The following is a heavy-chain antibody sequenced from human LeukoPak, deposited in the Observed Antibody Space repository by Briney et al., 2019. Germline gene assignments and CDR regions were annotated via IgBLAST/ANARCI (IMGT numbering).Heavy chain of an antibody. D-gene: IGHD2-15*01. CDR1: GGSFSGYY. Sequence: SETLSLTCAVYGGSFSGYYWSWIRQPPGKGLEWIGEINHSGSTNYNPSLKSRVTIPVDTSKNQFSLKLSSVTAADTAVYYCARSIVVVVAATRPDAFDIWGQGTMVTVSS. J-gene: IGHJ3*02. CDR2: INHSGST. V-gene: IGHV4-34*01. CDR3: ARSIVVVVAATRPDAFDI.